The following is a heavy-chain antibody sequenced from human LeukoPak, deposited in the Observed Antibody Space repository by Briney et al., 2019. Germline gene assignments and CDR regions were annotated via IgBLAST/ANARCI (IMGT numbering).Heavy chain of an antibody. J-gene: IGHJ4*02. Sequence: KPGGSLRLSCTASGFTFRDYNINWFHQAPGRGPEWVGFIRSKADGGTTEYAASVKGRFTISRDDSKNVAYLQINNLRAEDTALYYCARDDRPSGHDFDYWGQGTLVTVSS. D-gene: IGHD6-6*01. CDR1: GFTFRDYN. CDR3: ARDDRPSGHDFDY. CDR2: IRSKADGGTT. V-gene: IGHV3-49*05.